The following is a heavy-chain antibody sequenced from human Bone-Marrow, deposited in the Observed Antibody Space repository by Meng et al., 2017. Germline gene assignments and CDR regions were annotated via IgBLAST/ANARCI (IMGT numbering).Heavy chain of an antibody. CDR3: VGDVCRWLEDDTSGFDY. CDR1: GFTFSDYY. CDR2: ISNSGHIK. Sequence: GESLKISCAASGFTFSDYYMNWIRQAPGKGLEWVSYISNSGHIKYYADSVEGRFTIFTDHAKNSLSLHMSSLRAEDTPIYYCVGDVCRWLEDDTSGFDYWGQGSLVTVSS. J-gene: IGHJ4*02. D-gene: IGHD3-22*01. V-gene: IGHV3-11*01.